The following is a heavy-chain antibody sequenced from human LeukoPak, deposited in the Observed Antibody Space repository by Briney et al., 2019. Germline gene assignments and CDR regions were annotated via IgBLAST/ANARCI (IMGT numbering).Heavy chain of an antibody. Sequence: SETLSLTCTVSGGSISSYYWSWIRQPPGKGLEWIGYIYYSGSTNYKPSLKSRVTISVDTSKNQFSLKLSSVTAADTAVYYCARGNSKLNYYYYYMDVWGKGTTVTVSS. J-gene: IGHJ6*03. D-gene: IGHD4-11*01. V-gene: IGHV4-59*01. CDR2: IYYSGST. CDR1: GGSISSYY. CDR3: ARGNSKLNYYYYYMDV.